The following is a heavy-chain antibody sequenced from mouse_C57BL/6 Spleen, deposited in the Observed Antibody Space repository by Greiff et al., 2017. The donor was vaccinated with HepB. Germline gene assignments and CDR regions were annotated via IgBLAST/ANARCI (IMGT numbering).Heavy chain of an antibody. CDR2: IYPGDGDT. D-gene: IGHD1-1*01. CDR3: ARSGYYGRANWYFDV. J-gene: IGHJ1*03. CDR1: GYAFSSSW. Sequence: VQLQQSGPELVKPGASVKISCKASGYAFSSSWMNWVKQRPGKGLEWIGRIYPGDGDTNYNGKFKGKATLTADKSSSTAYMQLSSLTSEDSAVYCCARSGYYGRANWYFDVWGTGTTVTVSS. V-gene: IGHV1-82*01.